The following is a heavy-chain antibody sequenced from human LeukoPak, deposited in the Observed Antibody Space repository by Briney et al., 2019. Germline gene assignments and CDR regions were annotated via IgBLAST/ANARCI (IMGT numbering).Heavy chain of an antibody. Sequence: SVKASCKASGGTFSSYAISWVRQAPGQGLEWMGRIIPILGIANYAQKFQGRVTITADKSTSTAYMELSSLRSEDTAVYYCATHYDSSGYMLDYWGQRTLVTVSS. CDR3: ATHYDSSGYMLDY. V-gene: IGHV1-69*04. D-gene: IGHD3-22*01. CDR1: GGTFSSYA. J-gene: IGHJ4*02. CDR2: IIPILGIA.